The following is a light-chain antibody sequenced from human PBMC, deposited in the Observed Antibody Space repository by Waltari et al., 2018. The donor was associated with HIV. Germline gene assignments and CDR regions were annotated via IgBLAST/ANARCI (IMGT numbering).Light chain of an antibody. CDR1: TSAVGDYHY. Sequence: QSALTQPPSASGSLAQSVPISCTGTTSAVGDYHYVSLYRQPPGKAPKLIIYEVTKRPSGVPDRFSGSKSGNTASLTVSGLQAEDEADYYCSSYAGSKNFVVFGGGTKLTVL. CDR2: EVT. J-gene: IGLJ2*01. V-gene: IGLV2-8*01. CDR3: SSYAGSKNFVV.